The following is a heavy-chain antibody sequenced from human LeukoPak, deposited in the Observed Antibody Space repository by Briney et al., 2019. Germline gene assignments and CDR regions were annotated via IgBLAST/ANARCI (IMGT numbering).Heavy chain of an antibody. J-gene: IGHJ4*02. CDR2: IDANNGDT. Sequence: ASVKVSCKASGYTFRGNYKHWLRQAPGQGLEWMGWIDANNGDTKSAQKFQGRVTMSRDTSISTAYMDLSLSPDDAAVYYCARDPSSVTLYFFDYWGQGTLVTVSS. D-gene: IGHD4-11*01. CDR3: ARDPSSVTLYFFDY. CDR1: GYTFRGNY. V-gene: IGHV1-2*02.